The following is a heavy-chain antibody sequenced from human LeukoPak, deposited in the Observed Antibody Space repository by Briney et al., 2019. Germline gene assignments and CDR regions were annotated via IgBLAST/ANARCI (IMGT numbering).Heavy chain of an antibody. D-gene: IGHD3-16*01. V-gene: IGHV3-21*01. CDR1: GFTFSDYR. CDR2: ISSSRSYI. CDR3: ARSRDPPTYFDY. J-gene: IGHJ4*02. Sequence: PGGSLRLSCAASGFTFSDYRMDWVRQAPGKGLEWVSSISSSRSYIHYADSGRFIISRDNAKNLLYLQINSLRAEGTAVYYCARSRDPPTYFDYWGQGTLVTVSS.